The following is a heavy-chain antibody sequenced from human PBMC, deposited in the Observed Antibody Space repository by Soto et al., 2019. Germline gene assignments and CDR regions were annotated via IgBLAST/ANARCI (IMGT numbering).Heavy chain of an antibody. D-gene: IGHD1-7*01. CDR3: AREVSGTSFDY. J-gene: IGHJ4*02. CDR1: GFIVSDNY. V-gene: IGHV3-53*01. CDR2: TYTGGYT. Sequence: PGGSLRLSCAASGFIVSDNYINWVRQAPGKGLEWVSVTYTGGYTYYADSVKGRFTISRDNSKNTLYLLMNSLRAEDTAVYYCAREVSGTSFDYWGQGTLVTVSS.